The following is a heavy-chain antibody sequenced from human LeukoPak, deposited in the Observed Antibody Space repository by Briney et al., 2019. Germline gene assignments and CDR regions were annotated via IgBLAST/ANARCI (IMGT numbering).Heavy chain of an antibody. J-gene: IGHJ4*02. Sequence: SETLSLTCAVYGGSFSGYYWSWLRQPPGKGLEWIGEINHSGSTNYNPSLKSRVTISVDTSKNQFSLKLSSVTAADTAVYYCARRVLGIAARRGGFFDYWGQGTLVTVSS. CDR2: INHSGST. CDR3: ARRVLGIAARRGGFFDY. CDR1: GGSFSGYY. D-gene: IGHD6-6*01. V-gene: IGHV4-34*01.